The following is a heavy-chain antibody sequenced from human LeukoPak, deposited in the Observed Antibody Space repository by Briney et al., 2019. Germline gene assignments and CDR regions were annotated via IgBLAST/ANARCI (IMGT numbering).Heavy chain of an antibody. J-gene: IGHJ4*02. Sequence: GGSLRLSCAASGFTFSSYAMSWVRQAPGKGLEWVSAISGSGGSTYYADSVKGRFTISRDNSKNTLYLQMNSLRAEDTAVYCCAKHSEDWLLFYWGQGTLVTVSS. V-gene: IGHV3-23*01. CDR2: ISGSGGST. D-gene: IGHD3-9*01. CDR1: GFTFSSYA. CDR3: AKHSEDWLLFY.